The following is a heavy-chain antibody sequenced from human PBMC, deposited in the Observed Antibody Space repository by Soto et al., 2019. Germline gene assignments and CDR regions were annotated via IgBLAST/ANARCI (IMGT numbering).Heavy chain of an antibody. Sequence: SVKVSCKASGFTFTSSAMQWVRQARGQRLEWIGWIVVGSGNTNYAQKFQERVTITRDMSTSTAYMELSSLRSEDTAVYYCAAASLLGYCSGGSCYTFDYYYMDVWGNGTTVTVSS. CDR2: IVVGSGNT. J-gene: IGHJ6*03. CDR1: GFTFTSSA. V-gene: IGHV1-58*02. D-gene: IGHD2-15*01. CDR3: AAASLLGYCSGGSCYTFDYYYMDV.